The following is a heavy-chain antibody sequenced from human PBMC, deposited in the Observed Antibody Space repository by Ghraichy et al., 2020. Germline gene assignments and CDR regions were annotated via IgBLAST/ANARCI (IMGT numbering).Heavy chain of an antibody. CDR1: GYSFTSYW. J-gene: IGHJ3*02. CDR2: IYPGDSDT. V-gene: IGHV5-51*01. Sequence: GGSLRLSCKGSGYSFTSYWIGWVRQMPGKGLEWMGIIYPGDSDTRYSPSFQGQVTISADKSISTAYLQWSSLKASATAMYYCARGRRAGLGYCSSTSCYGDAFDIWGQGTMVTVSS. CDR3: ARGRRAGLGYCSSTSCYGDAFDI. D-gene: IGHD2-2*01.